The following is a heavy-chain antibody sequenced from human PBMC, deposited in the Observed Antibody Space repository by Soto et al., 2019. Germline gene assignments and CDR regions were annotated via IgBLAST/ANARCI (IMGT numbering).Heavy chain of an antibody. CDR2: INHSGST. V-gene: IGHV4-34*01. D-gene: IGHD3-3*01. Sequence: SETLSLTCAVYGGSFSGYYWSWIRQPPGKGLEWIGEINHSGSTNYNPSLKSRVTISVDTSKNQFSLKLSSVTAADTAVYYCARGQRYYDFWSGYPHYYYMDVWGKGTTVTVSS. CDR3: ARGQRYYDFWSGYPHYYYMDV. J-gene: IGHJ6*03. CDR1: GGSFSGYY.